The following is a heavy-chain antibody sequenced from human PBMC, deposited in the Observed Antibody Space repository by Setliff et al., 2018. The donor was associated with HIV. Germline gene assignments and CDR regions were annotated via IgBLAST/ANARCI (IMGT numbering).Heavy chain of an antibody. CDR3: ANILQAPFSHFYYYFYMDV. CDR1: GFSLSTRGVT. D-gene: IGHD3-3*02. Sequence: SGPTLVNPTQTLTLTCTFSGFSLSTRGVTVGWIRQPPGKALEWLALIYWDDDKRYSPSLKSRLTITKDTSKNQVVLRMTNMDPVDTSTYYCANILQAPFSHFYYYFYMDVWGQGTTVTVSS. V-gene: IGHV2-5*02. J-gene: IGHJ6*03. CDR2: IYWDDDK.